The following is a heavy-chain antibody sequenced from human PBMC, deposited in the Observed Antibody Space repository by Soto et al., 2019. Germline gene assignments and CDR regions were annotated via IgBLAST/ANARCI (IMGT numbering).Heavy chain of an antibody. D-gene: IGHD6-19*01. CDR1: GFTFSTNW. Sequence: EVQLVESGGVLVQPGGSLRLSCAASGFTFSTNWMHWVRQAPGKGLVWVSRINRDGSSTNYADSVKGRFTISRDNAENTLFLQMNSLTADDTAVYYCSRGPTGWYGFDSWGQGTLVTVSS. CDR3: SRGPTGWYGFDS. CDR2: INRDGSST. V-gene: IGHV3-74*01. J-gene: IGHJ5*01.